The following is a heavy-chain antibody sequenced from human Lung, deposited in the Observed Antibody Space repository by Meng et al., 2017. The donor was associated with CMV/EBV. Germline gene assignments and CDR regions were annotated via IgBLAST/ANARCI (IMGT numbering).Heavy chain of an antibody. V-gene: IGHV3-7*01. CDR1: GLTFSSYW. CDR3: ARDQRPEYYDFWSGYLGKGGYYGMDV. J-gene: IGHJ6*02. CDR2: IKQDGSEK. Sequence: GEXXRISCAASGLTFSSYWMSWVRQAPGKGLEWVANIKQDGSEKYYVDSVKGRFTISRDNAKNSLYLQMNSLRAEDTAVYYCARDQRPEYYDFWSGYLGKGGYYGMDVWXQGTXVTVSS. D-gene: IGHD3-3*01.